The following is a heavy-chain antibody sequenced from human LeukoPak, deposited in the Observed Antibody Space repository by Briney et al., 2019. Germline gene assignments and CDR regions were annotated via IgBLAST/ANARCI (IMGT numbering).Heavy chain of an antibody. CDR3: AKDKDYGYYMDV. Sequence: GGSLRLYCAASGFTFSSYGMHWVRQAPGKGLEWVAVIWYDGSDKYYADSVKGRFTISRDNSKNTLYLQMNSLRAEDTAVYYCAKDKDYGYYMDVWGKGTTVTVSS. J-gene: IGHJ6*03. D-gene: IGHD3-16*01. CDR1: GFTFSSYG. CDR2: IWYDGSDK. V-gene: IGHV3-33*06.